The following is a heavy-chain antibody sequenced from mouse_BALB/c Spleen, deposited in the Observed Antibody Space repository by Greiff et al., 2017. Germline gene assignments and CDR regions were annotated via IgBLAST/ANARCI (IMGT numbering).Heavy chain of an antibody. Sequence: EVQLVESGGDLVKPGGSLKLSCAASGFTFSSYGMSWVRQTPDKRLEWVATISSGGSYTYYPDSVKGRFTISRDNAKNTLYLQMSSLKSEDTAMYYCADGNYGYWGQGTTLTVSS. J-gene: IGHJ2*01. CDR2: ISSGGSYT. CDR1: GFTFSSYG. CDR3: ADGNYGY. D-gene: IGHD2-1*01. V-gene: IGHV5-6*01.